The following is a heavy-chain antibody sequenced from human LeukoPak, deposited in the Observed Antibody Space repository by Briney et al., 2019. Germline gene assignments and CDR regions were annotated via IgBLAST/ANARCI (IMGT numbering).Heavy chain of an antibody. CDR1: GFTFSSYS. D-gene: IGHD2-15*01. CDR2: ISSSSSYI. Sequence: GGSLRLSCAASGFTFSSYSMNWVRQAPGKGLEWVSSISSSSSYIYYADSVKGRFTISRDNAKNSLYLQMNSLRAEDTAVYYCARARTSVVVVAATTYYYYGMDVWGKGTTVTVSS. CDR3: ARARTSVVVVAATTYYYYGMDV. J-gene: IGHJ6*04. V-gene: IGHV3-21*01.